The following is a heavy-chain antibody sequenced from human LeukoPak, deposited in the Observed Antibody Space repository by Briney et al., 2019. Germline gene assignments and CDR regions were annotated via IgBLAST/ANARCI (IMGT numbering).Heavy chain of an antibody. Sequence: EXLSLTCTVCGDSISNYNWNWVRQTPGKGREWIGYIYYSGNTNNKPSLKRGLNISAEKSKRQLSLRGKCIAAADTAMYYCARARTRGNNLYFDYWGQGTVVXXSS. D-gene: IGHD1-1*01. CDR1: GDSISNYN. V-gene: IGHV4-59*01. CDR2: IYYSGNT. J-gene: IGHJ4*02. CDR3: ARARTRGNNLYFDY.